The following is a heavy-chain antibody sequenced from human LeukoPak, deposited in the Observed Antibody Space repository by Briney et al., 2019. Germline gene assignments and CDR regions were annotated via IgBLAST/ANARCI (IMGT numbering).Heavy chain of an antibody. J-gene: IGHJ4*02. Sequence: SETLSLTCTVYGGSFSGYCWSWIRQSPGKGLEWVGEINHSGSTNYNPSLKSRVTISVDTSKNQFSLKLSSVTAADTAVYYCARGDRYSSSWPFDFWGQGTLVTVSS. CDR3: ARGDRYSSSWPFDF. CDR2: INHSGST. D-gene: IGHD6-13*01. CDR1: GGSFSGYC. V-gene: IGHV4-34*01.